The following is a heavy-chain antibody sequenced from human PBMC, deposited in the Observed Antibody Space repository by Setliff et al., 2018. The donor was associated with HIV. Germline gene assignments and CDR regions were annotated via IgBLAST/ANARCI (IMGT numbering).Heavy chain of an antibody. CDR1: GGSFSGYY. CDR3: AIRGSSGWYVGGYFDY. V-gene: IGHV4-34*01. J-gene: IGHJ4*02. Sequence: PSETLSLTCAVYGGSFSGYYWSWIRQPPGKGLEWIGEINHIGSTNYNPSLKSRVTISVDTSKNQFSLKLSSVTAADTAVYYCAIRGSSGWYVGGYFDYWGQGTLVTVSS. D-gene: IGHD6-19*01. CDR2: INHIGST.